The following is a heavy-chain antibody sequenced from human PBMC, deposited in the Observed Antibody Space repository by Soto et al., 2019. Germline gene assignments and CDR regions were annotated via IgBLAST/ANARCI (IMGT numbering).Heavy chain of an antibody. V-gene: IGHV3-72*01. CDR3: TRVRLGISRSPDY. CDR1: GFTFSDHY. CDR2: IKNKANSYTT. Sequence: EVQLVESGVGLVQPEGSLRLSCAASGFTFSDHYMDWVRQAPGKWLEWVGRIKNKANSYTTEYAAPVKGRFIISRDDSKNSVFLQMNRPKTDDTAVYYCTRVRLGISRSPDYWGQGILVTVSS. D-gene: IGHD6-19*01. J-gene: IGHJ4*02.